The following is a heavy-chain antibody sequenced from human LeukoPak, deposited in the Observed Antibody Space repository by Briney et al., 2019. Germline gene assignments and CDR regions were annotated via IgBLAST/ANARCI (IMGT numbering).Heavy chain of an antibody. D-gene: IGHD6-13*01. CDR2: INHGGRT. V-gene: IGHV4-34*01. Sequence: SETLSLTCAVSGASFNGHYWTWIRQPPGKGLEWIGEINHGGRTTYYPSLKSRVTISVDTSKNQFSLNLTSVTAADTAVYYCARDPQSSSWFDYWGQGTLVTVSS. CDR1: GASFNGHY. CDR3: ARDPQSSSWFDY. J-gene: IGHJ5*01.